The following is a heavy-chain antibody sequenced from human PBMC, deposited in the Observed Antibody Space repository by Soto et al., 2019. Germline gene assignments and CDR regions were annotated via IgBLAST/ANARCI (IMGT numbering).Heavy chain of an antibody. CDR3: AKAGLLPRANRWF. J-gene: IGHJ4*02. V-gene: IGHV3-23*01. CDR2: ISGSGVDT. CDR1: GFAFRNYP. Sequence: GGSLRLSCAASGFAFRNYPMTWVRQAPGKGLDWVSTISGSGVDTYYPNSVEGRVTISRDNSKNTLYLQINSLRAEDTAVYYCAKAGLLPRANRWFWGQGTLVTVSS. D-gene: IGHD2-2*01.